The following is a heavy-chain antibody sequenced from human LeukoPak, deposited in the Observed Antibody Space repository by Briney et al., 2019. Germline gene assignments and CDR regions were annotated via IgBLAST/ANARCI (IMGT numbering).Heavy chain of an antibody. V-gene: IGHV3-48*01. CDR1: GFIFSSYS. Sequence: GGSLRLSCAASGFIFSSYSMKWVRQAPGKGLEWVSYISSSSTTIYYADSVKGRFTISRDNAKNSLYLQMNSLRAEDTAVYYCTRGRAFDIWGQGTMVTVSS. CDR2: ISSSSTTI. CDR3: TRGRAFDI. J-gene: IGHJ3*02.